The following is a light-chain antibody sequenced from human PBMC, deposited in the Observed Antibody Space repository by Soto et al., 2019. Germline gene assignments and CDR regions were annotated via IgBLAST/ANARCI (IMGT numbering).Light chain of an antibody. CDR2: DAS. CDR3: QQSDSLPIS. CDR1: QDISNY. V-gene: IGKV1-33*01. Sequence: DIQMTQSPSSLSASVGDRVTITCRASQDISNYLNWYQQRPGKAPKLLIYDASNLERGVPSRFRGTRSGTHFTFALTSLQPEDGATYYCQQSDSLPISFSQGTRLEI. J-gene: IGKJ5*01.